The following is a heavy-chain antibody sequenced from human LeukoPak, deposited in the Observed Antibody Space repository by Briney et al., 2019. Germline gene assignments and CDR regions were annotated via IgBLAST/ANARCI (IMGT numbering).Heavy chain of an antibody. V-gene: IGHV4-34*01. CDR2: IYHSGST. Sequence: SETLSLTCAVYGGSFSGYYWSWIRQPPGKGLEWIGSIYHSGSTYYNPSLKSRVTISVDTSKNQFSLKLSSVTAADTAVYYCARYYDSAMGYWGQGTPVTVSS. D-gene: IGHD3-22*01. CDR3: ARYYDSAMGY. CDR1: GGSFSGYY. J-gene: IGHJ4*02.